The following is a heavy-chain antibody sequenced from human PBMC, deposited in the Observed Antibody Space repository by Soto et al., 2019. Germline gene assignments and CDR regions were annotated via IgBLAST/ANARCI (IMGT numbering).Heavy chain of an antibody. J-gene: IGHJ4*02. CDR2: IRSKAYGGTT. V-gene: IGHV3-49*03. CDR1: GFTFGDYA. Sequence: GGSLRLSCTASGFTFGDYAMSWFRQAPGKGLEWVGLIRSKAYGGTTEYAASVKGRFTISRYDSKSIAYLQMNSLKTEDTAVYYCTRDFDFWSGYSSNYFDYWGQGTLVTVSS. D-gene: IGHD3-3*01. CDR3: TRDFDFWSGYSSNYFDY.